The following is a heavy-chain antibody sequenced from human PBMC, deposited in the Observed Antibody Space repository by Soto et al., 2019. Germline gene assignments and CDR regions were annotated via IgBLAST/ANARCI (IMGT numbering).Heavy chain of an antibody. D-gene: IGHD5-12*01. CDR3: VKGRDVALQALDR. CDR1: GFTFSNFG. V-gene: IGHV3-30*18. J-gene: IGHJ5*02. Sequence: QVQLVASGGGVVQPGRSPRLSCAASGFTFSNFGMHWVRQAPGTGLEWVAAISSDGGDKYYSHSVKERFTVSRDNSRNLLFLQINSLRVEDTAVYYGVKGRDVALQALDRWGQGILVTVSS. CDR2: ISSDGGDK.